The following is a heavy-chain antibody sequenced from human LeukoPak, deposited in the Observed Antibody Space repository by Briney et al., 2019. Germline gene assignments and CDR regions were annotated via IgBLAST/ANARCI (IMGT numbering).Heavy chain of an antibody. D-gene: IGHD2-21*02. V-gene: IGHV3-66*01. CDR3: ARVAYYRVTADQITDAFDV. Sequence: GGSLRLSCAASGFTVSSHYMNWVRQAPGKGLQWVSILYSDGTTYYADSVKGRFTISRDNSRSTLYLQMNSLRAEDTAVYFCARVAYYRVTADQITDAFDVWGRGTAVSVSS. J-gene: IGHJ3*01. CDR2: LYSDGTT. CDR1: GFTVSSHY.